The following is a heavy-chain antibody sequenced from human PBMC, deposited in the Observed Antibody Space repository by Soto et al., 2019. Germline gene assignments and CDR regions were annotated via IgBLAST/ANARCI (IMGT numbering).Heavy chain of an antibody. CDR3: ARGRPHEDIVVVVASYEFDY. D-gene: IGHD2-15*01. CDR2: INHSGST. Sequence: QVQLQQWGAGLLKPSETLSLTCAVYGGSFSGYYWSWIRQPPGKGLEWIGEINHSGSTNYNPSLKRRVTMSVDTSKNQFSLTLSAVSAADTAVYYSARGRPHEDIVVVVASYEFDYWGQGTLVTVSS. J-gene: IGHJ4*02. V-gene: IGHV4-34*01. CDR1: GGSFSGYY.